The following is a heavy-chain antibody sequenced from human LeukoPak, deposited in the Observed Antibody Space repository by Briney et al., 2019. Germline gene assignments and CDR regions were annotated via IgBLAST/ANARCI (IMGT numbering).Heavy chain of an antibody. V-gene: IGHV3-21*01. CDR2: ISSRSSFI. CDR1: GFTFSSYS. J-gene: IGHJ4*02. CDR3: ASDPPNYDSSAYHDF. D-gene: IGHD3-22*01. Sequence: PGGSLRLSCAASGFTFSSYSMSWVRQAPGRGLEWVSSISSRSSFIYYTDSVKGRLTVSRDNAKNSLHLQMNSLRAEDTALYYCASDPPNYDSSAYHDFWGQGTQVTVSS.